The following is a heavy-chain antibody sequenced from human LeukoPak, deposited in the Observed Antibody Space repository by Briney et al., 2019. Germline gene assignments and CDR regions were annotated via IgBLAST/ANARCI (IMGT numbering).Heavy chain of an antibody. CDR1: GFTFTDYW. Sequence: GGSLRLSCAASGFTFTDYWMSWVRQAPGKGLEWVSAISGSGGSTYYADSVKGRFTISRDNSKNTLYLQMNSLRAEDTAVYYCAKRAVAGAYFDYWGQGTLVTVSS. J-gene: IGHJ4*02. CDR3: AKRAVAGAYFDY. D-gene: IGHD6-19*01. V-gene: IGHV3-23*01. CDR2: ISGSGGST.